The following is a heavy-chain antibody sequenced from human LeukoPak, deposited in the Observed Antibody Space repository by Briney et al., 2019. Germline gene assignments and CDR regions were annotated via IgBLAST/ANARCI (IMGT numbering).Heavy chain of an antibody. V-gene: IGHV4-59*01. CDR3: ARDGSSGSPYYFDY. D-gene: IGHD3-22*01. J-gene: IGHJ4*02. Sequence: SETLSLTCTVSGGSISSYYWSWIRQPPGKGLEWIGYIYYSGSTNYNPSLKSRVTISVDTSKNQFSLKLSSVTAADTAVYYCARDGSSGSPYYFDYWGQGTLVTVSS. CDR2: IYYSGST. CDR1: GGSISSYY.